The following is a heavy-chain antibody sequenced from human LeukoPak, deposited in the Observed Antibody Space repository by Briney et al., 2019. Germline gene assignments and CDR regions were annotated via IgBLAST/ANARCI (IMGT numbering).Heavy chain of an antibody. J-gene: IGHJ6*03. V-gene: IGHV4-59*01. Sequence: SETLSLTCTVSGGSITSYYWSWIRQPPGKGLEWIGHIYYSGSTNYNPSLKSRVTISVDTPKNQFSLKLSSVTAADTAVYYCARVIAVAGTGYFYMDVWGKGTTVTVSS. CDR1: GGSITSYY. CDR3: ARVIAVAGTGYFYMDV. CDR2: IYYSGST. D-gene: IGHD6-19*01.